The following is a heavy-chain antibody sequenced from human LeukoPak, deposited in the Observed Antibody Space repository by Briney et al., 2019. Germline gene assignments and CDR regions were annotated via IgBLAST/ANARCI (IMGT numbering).Heavy chain of an antibody. V-gene: IGHV3-30*04. J-gene: IGHJ3*02. Sequence: GGSLRLSYAASGFTFSSYAMHWVRLAPGKGLEWVAFISYDGSNKYYADSVKGRFTISRDNSKNTLYLQMNSLRAEDTAVYYCAKAMSRKVSSRGDAFDIWGQGTMVTVSS. CDR3: AKAMSRKVSSRGDAFDI. CDR2: ISYDGSNK. CDR1: GFTFSSYA. D-gene: IGHD6-13*01.